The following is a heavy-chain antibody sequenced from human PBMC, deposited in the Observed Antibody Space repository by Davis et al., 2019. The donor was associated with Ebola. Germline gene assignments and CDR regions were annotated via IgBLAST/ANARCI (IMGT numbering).Heavy chain of an antibody. J-gene: IGHJ4*02. D-gene: IGHD4-23*01. CDR1: GESVSGGTYY. Sequence: LRLSCTVSGESVSGGTYYWNWIRQHPGKGLEWIGHISDSGSPYYNPSLNSRFIISLDTSKGHFSLRLNSVTVADTAVYYCARERVEYGGKYSFDSWGQGTLVTVSS. CDR3: ARERVEYGGKYSFDS. CDR2: ISDSGSP. V-gene: IGHV4-31*03.